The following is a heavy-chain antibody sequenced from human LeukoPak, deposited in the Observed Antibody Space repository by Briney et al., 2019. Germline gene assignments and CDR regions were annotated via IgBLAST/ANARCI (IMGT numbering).Heavy chain of an antibody. CDR1: GSSFTNYW. CDR2: IDPSDSYT. J-gene: IGHJ5*02. D-gene: IGHD3-10*01. CDR3: ARSREYGSGTYSWFDP. Sequence: PGASLRISCKGSGSSFTNYWINWVRQMPGKGLERMGRIDPSDSYTHFSPSFQGHVTISADKSISTAYLQWSSLKASDTAIYYCARSREYGSGTYSWFDPWGQGTLVTVSS. V-gene: IGHV5-10-1*01.